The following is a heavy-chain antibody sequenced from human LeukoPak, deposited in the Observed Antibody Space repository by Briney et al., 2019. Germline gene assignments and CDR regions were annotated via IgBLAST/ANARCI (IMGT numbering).Heavy chain of an antibody. D-gene: IGHD2-21*02. J-gene: IGHJ4*02. V-gene: IGHV4-39*01. CDR1: DGSITRSSYY. Sequence: NPSETLSLTCTVSDGSITRSSYYWGWIRQTPGEGLDWIGSIYYSGITYYNPSLQGRVTMSVDTSKNQFSLKLNSVTVADTAVYYCARLRVTTGFDYWDQGIPVTVSS. CDR3: ARLRVTTGFDY. CDR2: IYYSGIT.